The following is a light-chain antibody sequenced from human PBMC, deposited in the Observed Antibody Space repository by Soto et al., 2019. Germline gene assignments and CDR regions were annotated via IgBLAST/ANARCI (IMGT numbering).Light chain of an antibody. CDR3: SSYTSSVTLV. CDR1: SSDVGGYKF. V-gene: IGLV2-14*01. Sequence: QSALTQPASVSGSPGQSITISCTGTSSDVGGYKFVSWYQQHPGRAPKLIIYEVSNRPSGVSYRFSGSKSGNTASLTISGLQAEDEAHYYCSSYTSSVTLVFGGGTKLTVL. J-gene: IGLJ3*02. CDR2: EVS.